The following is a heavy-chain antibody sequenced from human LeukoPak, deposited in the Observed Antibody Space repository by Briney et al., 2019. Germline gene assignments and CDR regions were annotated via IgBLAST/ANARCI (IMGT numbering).Heavy chain of an antibody. CDR2: INHSGST. D-gene: IGHD5-24*01. Sequence: SETLSLTCAVYGGSFSGYYWSWIRQPPGKGLEWIGEINHSGSTNYNPSLKSRVTISVDTSKNQFSLKLSSVTAADTAVYYCATREMATINWGQGTLVTVSS. V-gene: IGHV4-34*01. CDR1: GGSFSGYY. CDR3: ATREMATIN. J-gene: IGHJ4*02.